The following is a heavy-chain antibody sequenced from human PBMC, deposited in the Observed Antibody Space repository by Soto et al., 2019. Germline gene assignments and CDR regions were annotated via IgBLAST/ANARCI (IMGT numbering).Heavy chain of an antibody. CDR3: ARKLESIAINYNWFDP. J-gene: IGHJ5*02. Sequence: GASVKVSCKASGYTFTSYAMHWVRQAPGQRLEWMGWINAGNGNTKYSQKFQGRVTITRDTSASTAYMELSSLSSVTAADTAVYYCARKLESIAINYNWFDPWGQGTLVTVSS. V-gene: IGHV1-3*01. CDR1: GYTFTSYA. D-gene: IGHD2-21*01. CDR2: INAGNGNT.